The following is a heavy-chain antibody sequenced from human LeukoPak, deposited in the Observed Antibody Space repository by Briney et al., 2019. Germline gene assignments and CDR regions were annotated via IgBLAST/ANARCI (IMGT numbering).Heavy chain of an antibody. CDR3: TRRLNYYDSSGSDY. Sequence: PGGSLRLSCAASGFTFSGSAMHWVRQASGKGLEWVGSIRSKANSYATAYAASVKGRFTISRDDSKNTAYLQMNSLKTEDTAVYYCTRRLNYYDSSGSDYWGQGTLVTVSS. V-gene: IGHV3-73*01. CDR2: IRSKANSYAT. D-gene: IGHD3-22*01. CDR1: GFTFSGSA. J-gene: IGHJ4*02.